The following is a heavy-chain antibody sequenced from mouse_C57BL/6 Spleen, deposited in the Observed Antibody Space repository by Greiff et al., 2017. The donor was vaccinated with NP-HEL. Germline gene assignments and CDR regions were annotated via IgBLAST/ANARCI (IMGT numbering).Heavy chain of an antibody. J-gene: IGHJ4*01. Sequence: QVQLQQSGAELARPGASVKLSCKASGYTFTSYGISWVKQRTGQGLEWIGEIYPRSGNTYYNEKFKGKATLTADKSSSTAYMERRSLTSEDSAVYFCAVGLSSPYAMDYWGQGTSVTVSS. CDR2: IYPRSGNT. D-gene: IGHD3-3*01. CDR1: GYTFTSYG. CDR3: AVGLSSPYAMDY. V-gene: IGHV1-81*01.